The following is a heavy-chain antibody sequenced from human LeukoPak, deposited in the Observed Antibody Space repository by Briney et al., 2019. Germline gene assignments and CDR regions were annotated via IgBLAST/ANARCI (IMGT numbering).Heavy chain of an antibody. CDR1: GFTFSSYA. J-gene: IGHJ4*02. CDR3: ARDQFYGVRGVKQYYFDY. D-gene: IGHD3-10*02. Sequence: GGSLRLSGAASGFTFSSYAMHWVRQAPGKGLEWVAVISYDGSNKYYADSVKGRFTISRDNSKNTLYLQMNSLRAEDTAVYYCARDQFYGVRGVKQYYFDYWGQGTLVTVSS. V-gene: IGHV3-30*04. CDR2: ISYDGSNK.